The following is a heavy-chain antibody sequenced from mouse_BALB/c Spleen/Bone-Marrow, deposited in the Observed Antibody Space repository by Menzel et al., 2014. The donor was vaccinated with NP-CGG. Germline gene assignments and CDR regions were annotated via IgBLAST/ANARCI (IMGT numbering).Heavy chain of an antibody. CDR1: GYTFTDYA. V-gene: IGHV1-67*01. J-gene: IGHJ3*01. Sequence: QVQLQQSGPELVRPGVSVKISCKGSGYTFTDYAMHWVKQSHAKSLEWIGVISTYXGNTNYNQKFKGKATMTVDKSSSTAYMELARLTSEDSAIYYCARGSMITTDWFAYWGQGTLVTVSA. CDR2: ISTYXGNT. D-gene: IGHD2-4*01. CDR3: ARGSMITTDWFAY.